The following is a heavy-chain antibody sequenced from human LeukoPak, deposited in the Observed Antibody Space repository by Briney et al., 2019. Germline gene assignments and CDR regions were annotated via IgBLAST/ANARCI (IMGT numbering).Heavy chain of an antibody. Sequence: SETLPLTCTVYGGSNSSYYWSWIRQPPGKGLEWIGYIYYSGSTNYNPSLKSRVTISVDTSKNQFSLKLSSVTAADTAVYYCARAGYYYGSGHPAREYYFDYWGQGTLVTVSS. D-gene: IGHD3-10*01. CDR1: GGSNSSYY. V-gene: IGHV4-59*01. J-gene: IGHJ4*02. CDR2: IYYSGST. CDR3: ARAGYYYGSGHPAREYYFDY.